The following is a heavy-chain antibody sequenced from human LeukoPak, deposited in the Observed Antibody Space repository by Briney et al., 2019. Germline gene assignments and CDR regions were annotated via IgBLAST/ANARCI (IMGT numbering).Heavy chain of an antibody. CDR2: IYYSGST. D-gene: IGHD3-22*01. CDR3: ARLYYDSSGYYQICYFDY. J-gene: IGHJ4*02. CDR1: GSSISSSSYY. V-gene: IGHV4-39*01. Sequence: PSETRSLTCTVSGSSISSSSYYWGWIRQPPGKGLEWIGSIYYSGSTYYNPSLKSRVTISVDTSKNQFSLNLSSVTAADTAVYYCARLYYDSSGYYQICYFDYWGQGTLVTVSS.